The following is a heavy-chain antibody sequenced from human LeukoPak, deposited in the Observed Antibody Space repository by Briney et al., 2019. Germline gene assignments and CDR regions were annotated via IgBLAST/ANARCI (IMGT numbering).Heavy chain of an antibody. CDR2: IGGSGDTT. D-gene: IGHD2-2*01. CDR3: AKDFRGYCTSNTCYGGDY. CDR1: GFTFSSYA. V-gene: IGHV3-23*01. J-gene: IGHJ4*02. Sequence: PGGSLRLSCAASGFTFSSYAMSWVRQAPGKVLEWVSIIGGSGDTTYYADSVKGRFTISRDNSKNTLYLQMNSLRAEDTAVYYCAKDFRGYCTSNTCYGGDYWGQGTLVTVSS.